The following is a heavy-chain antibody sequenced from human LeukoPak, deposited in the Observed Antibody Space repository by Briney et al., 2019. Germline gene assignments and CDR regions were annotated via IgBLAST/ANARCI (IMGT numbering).Heavy chain of an antibody. CDR1: GIIFRDAW. CDR2: IKSKVDGGTT. V-gene: IGHV3-15*07. J-gene: IGHJ4*02. D-gene: IGHD7-27*01. Sequence: GGSLRLSCVVSGIIFRDAWMNWVRETPGKGLEWVGRIKSKVDGGTTDYAAPVKGRFTISRDDSKNTLYLQMSSLKTEDTAIYYCTKDPPLTGGVYSAHWGRGTLVTVSS. CDR3: TKDPPLTGGVYSAH.